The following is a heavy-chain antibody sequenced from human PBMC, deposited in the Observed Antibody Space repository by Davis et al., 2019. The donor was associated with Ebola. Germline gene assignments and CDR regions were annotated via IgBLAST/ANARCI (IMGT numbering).Heavy chain of an antibody. J-gene: IGHJ4*02. CDR1: EFIFSTYA. V-gene: IGHV3-64D*08. Sequence: GGSLRLSCSASEFIFSTYAMHWVCQAPGKGLEYVSGINNNGAITYYADSVKYRLTISRDNSKNTLYLQMSDLRVEDTAVYYCVKDRGSVIRDFDYWGQGTLVTVSP. CDR2: INNNGAIT. CDR3: VKDRGSVIRDFDY. D-gene: IGHD2-21*01.